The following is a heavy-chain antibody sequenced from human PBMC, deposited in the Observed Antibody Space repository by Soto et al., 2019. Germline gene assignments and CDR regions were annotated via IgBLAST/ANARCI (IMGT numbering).Heavy chain of an antibody. CDR1: EGTFSRFP. CDR2: ILPLSGTQ. Sequence: QVQLAQSGAEVKKPGSSVKVSCKASEGTFSRFPISWVRQAPGQGLEWMGGILPLSGTQHYGQKFHGRVTISADNATSTVSMELSRLRSGDTAVYYCAREGKSGSSDAFDIWGQGTMVTVAS. D-gene: IGHD6-6*01. J-gene: IGHJ3*02. V-gene: IGHV1-69*06. CDR3: AREGKSGSSDAFDI.